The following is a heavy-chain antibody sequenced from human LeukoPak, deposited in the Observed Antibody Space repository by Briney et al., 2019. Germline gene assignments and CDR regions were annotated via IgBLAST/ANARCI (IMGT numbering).Heavy chain of an antibody. Sequence: RASVKVSCKASGYTFTSYDINWVRQAPGQGLEWMGWMNPNSGNTGYAQKFQGRVTITRNTSISTAYMELSSLRSEDTAVYYCARGRVGFWSGYYDYWGQGTLVTVSS. CDR2: MNPNSGNT. J-gene: IGHJ4*02. D-gene: IGHD3-3*01. CDR1: GYTFTSYD. CDR3: ARGRVGFWSGYYDY. V-gene: IGHV1-8*03.